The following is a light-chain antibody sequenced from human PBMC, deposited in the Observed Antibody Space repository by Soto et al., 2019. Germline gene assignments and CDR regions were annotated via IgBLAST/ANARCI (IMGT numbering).Light chain of an antibody. J-gene: IGLJ1*01. CDR3: SSYAGTNTPYV. CDR2: EVS. CDR1: SSDVGGYYY. V-gene: IGLV2-8*01. Sequence: QSVLTQPPSASGSPGQSVTISCTGTSSDVGGYYYVSWYQQHPGKAPKLMIYEVSKRPSGVPDRFSGSKSGNTASLTVSGLQAEDEADYCCSSYAGTNTPYVFATGTKVTVL.